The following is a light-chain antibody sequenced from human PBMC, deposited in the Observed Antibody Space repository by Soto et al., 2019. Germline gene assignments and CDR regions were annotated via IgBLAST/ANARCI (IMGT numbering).Light chain of an antibody. CDR3: CSYAGSYTHYV. CDR2: DVS. V-gene: IGLV2-11*01. J-gene: IGLJ1*01. Sequence: QSALTQPRSVSGSPGQSITISCTVTSSDVGGYNYVSWYRQHPGKAPKLMIYDVSNRPSGVPDRFSGSKSGNTASLTISGLQAQDEADYHCCSYAGSYTHYVFGTGTKLTVL. CDR1: SSDVGGYNY.